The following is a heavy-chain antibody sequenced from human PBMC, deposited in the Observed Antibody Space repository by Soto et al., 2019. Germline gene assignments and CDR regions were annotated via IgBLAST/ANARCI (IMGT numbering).Heavy chain of an antibody. V-gene: IGHV3-21*02. CDR3: VRDGSLLGMTR. CDR2: IGGSDTFT. Sequence: EVQLVESGGGLVKPGESLRLSCVASGFTFKNYNMNWVPQAPGKGLEWVSSIGGSDTFTYYADSVKGRFTISRDNAKSSLFLQMNSLRVEDTAVYFCVRDGSLLGMTRWGQGTLVTVSS. J-gene: IGHJ4*02. D-gene: IGHD3-10*01. CDR1: GFTFKNYN.